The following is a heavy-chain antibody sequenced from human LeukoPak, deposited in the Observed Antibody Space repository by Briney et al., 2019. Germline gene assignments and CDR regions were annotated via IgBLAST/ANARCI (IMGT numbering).Heavy chain of an antibody. J-gene: IGHJ5*02. Sequence: PGGSLRLSCAASGFTFSSYAMSWVRQAPGKGLEWVSAISGSGGSTYYAASVKGRFTISRDNSKNTLYLQMNSLRAEDTAVYYCAKDSAISSSWYHGWFDPWGQGTLVTVSS. V-gene: IGHV3-23*01. CDR1: GFTFSSYA. CDR3: AKDSAISSSWYHGWFDP. D-gene: IGHD6-13*01. CDR2: ISGSGGST.